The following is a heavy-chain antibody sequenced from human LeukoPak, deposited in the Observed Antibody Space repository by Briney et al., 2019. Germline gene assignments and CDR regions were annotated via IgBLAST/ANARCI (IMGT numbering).Heavy chain of an antibody. J-gene: IGHJ4*02. CDR2: INPNSGGT. CDR1: GYPFTGYY. Sequence: GASVKVSFKASGYPFTGYYMHWVRQAPGQGLEWMGRINPNSGGTNYAQKFQGRVTMTRDTSISTAYMELSRLRSDDPAVYYCARELAARLGSDYWGQGTLVTVSS. V-gene: IGHV1-2*06. D-gene: IGHD6-6*01. CDR3: ARELAARLGSDY.